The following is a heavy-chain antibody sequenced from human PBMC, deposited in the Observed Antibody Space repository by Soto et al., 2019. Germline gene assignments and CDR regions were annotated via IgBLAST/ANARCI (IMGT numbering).Heavy chain of an antibody. CDR3: ARGALPTATPSCFAP. Sequence: QVQLVQSGAEVKKPGASVKVSCKASGYTFNSYGITWVRQAPGQGLEWMGWISTYNGKTNYAQKVQGRVTMTTDTSTSTAYMERRSLTSHDTAVYYCARGALPTATPSCFAPWGQGTLLTVSS. V-gene: IGHV1-18*04. CDR1: GYTFNSYG. D-gene: IGHD2-2*01. CDR2: ISTYNGKT. J-gene: IGHJ5*02.